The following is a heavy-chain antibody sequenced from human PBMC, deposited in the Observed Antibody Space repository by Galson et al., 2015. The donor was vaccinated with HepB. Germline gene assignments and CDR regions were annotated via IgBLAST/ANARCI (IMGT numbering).Heavy chain of an antibody. V-gene: IGHV6-1*01. CDR3: AREGSEGKYWYYYGMDV. J-gene: IGHJ6*02. CDR1: GDSVSSNSAA. D-gene: IGHD2-15*01. CDR2: TYYRSKWYN. Sequence: CAISGDSVSSNSAAWNWIRQSPSRGLEWLGRTYYRSKWYNDYAVSVKSRITINPDTSKNQFSLQLNSVTPEDTAVYYCAREGSEGKYWYYYGMDVWGQGTTVTVSS.